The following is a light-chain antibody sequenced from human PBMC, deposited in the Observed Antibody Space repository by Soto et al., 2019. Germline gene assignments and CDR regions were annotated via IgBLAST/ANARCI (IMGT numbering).Light chain of an antibody. CDR3: SSYTSSSTLVV. J-gene: IGLJ2*01. CDR1: RSDVGNYNR. CDR2: EVS. V-gene: IGLV2-18*02. Sequence: QSALTQPPSVSGSPGQSVTISCTGTRSDVGNYNRVSWYQQPPGTAPKLIIYEVSNRPSGVPDRFSGSKSGNTASLTISGLQAEDEADYYCSSYTSSSTLVVFGGGTKLTVL.